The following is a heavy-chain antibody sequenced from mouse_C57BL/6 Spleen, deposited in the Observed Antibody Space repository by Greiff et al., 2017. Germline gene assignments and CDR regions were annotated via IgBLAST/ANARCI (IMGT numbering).Heavy chain of an antibody. J-gene: IGHJ4*01. CDR3: ARDRMGDY. D-gene: IGHD2-3*01. CDR2: ISDGGSYT. V-gene: IGHV5-4*01. CDR1: GFTFSSYA. Sequence: EVKLVESGGGLVKPGGSLKLSCAASGFTFSSYAMSWVRQTPEKRLEWVATISDGGSYTYYPDNVKGRFTISRDNAKNNLYLQMSHLKSEDTAMYYCARDRMGDYWGQGTSVTVSS.